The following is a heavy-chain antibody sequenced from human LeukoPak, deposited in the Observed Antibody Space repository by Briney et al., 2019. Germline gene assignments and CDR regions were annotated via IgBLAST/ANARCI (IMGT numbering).Heavy chain of an antibody. J-gene: IGHJ3*02. V-gene: IGHV4-61*02. CDR3: ARFWSTAAFDI. CDR1: GGSISSGSYY. CDR2: IYTSGST. D-gene: IGHD3-3*01. Sequence: SQTLSLTCTVSGGSISSGSYYWSWLRQPAGKGLEWIGRIYTSGSTNYNPSLKSRVTISVDTSKNQFSLKLSSVTAADTAVYYCARFWSTAAFDIWGQGTMVTVSS.